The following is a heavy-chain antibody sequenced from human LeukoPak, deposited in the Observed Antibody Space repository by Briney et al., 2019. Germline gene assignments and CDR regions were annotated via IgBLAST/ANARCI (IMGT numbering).Heavy chain of an antibody. CDR1: GFTFSSYA. CDR3: AKGDVDTAMAPYYFDY. V-gene: IGHV3-23*01. D-gene: IGHD5-18*01. Sequence: PGGSLTLSCAASGFTFSSYAMSWVRQAPGKGLEWVSAISGSGGSTYYADSVKGRFTISRDNSKNTLYLQMNSLRAEDTAVYYCAKGDVDTAMAPYYFDYWGQGTLVTVSS. CDR2: ISGSGGST. J-gene: IGHJ4*02.